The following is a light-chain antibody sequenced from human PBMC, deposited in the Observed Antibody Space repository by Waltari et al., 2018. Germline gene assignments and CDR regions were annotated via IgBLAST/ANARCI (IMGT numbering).Light chain of an antibody. Sequence: QSALTQPPSASGSPGQSVTISCPGTNSDVGTYNYFSWFQQHPGRAPKLLIYEVNKRPSGVPDRFSGSKSDNRASLTVSGLQADDEAVYHCSSYAGSNTLVFGGGTKLTVL. CDR2: EVN. CDR1: NSDVGTYNY. J-gene: IGLJ2*01. CDR3: SSYAGSNTLV. V-gene: IGLV2-8*01.